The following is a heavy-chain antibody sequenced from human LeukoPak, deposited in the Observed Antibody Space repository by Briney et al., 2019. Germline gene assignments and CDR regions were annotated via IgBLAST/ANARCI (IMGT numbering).Heavy chain of an antibody. V-gene: IGHV4-59*12. J-gene: IGHJ4*02. CDR1: GGSISSYY. D-gene: IGHD4-17*01. Sequence: SETLSLTCTVSGGSISSYYWSWIRQPPGKGLEWIGYIYYSGSTNYNPSLKSRVTISVDTSKNQFSLKLSSVTAADTAVYYCARVTESSYGDYAVDYWGQGTLVTVSS. CDR2: IYYSGST. CDR3: ARVTESSYGDYAVDY.